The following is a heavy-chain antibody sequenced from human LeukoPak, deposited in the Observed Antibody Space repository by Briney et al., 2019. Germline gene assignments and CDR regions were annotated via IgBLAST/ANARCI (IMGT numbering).Heavy chain of an antibody. D-gene: IGHD3-22*01. CDR2: ISSSSSYI. CDR3: ARVLLYYYDSSGYYSAGASDI. V-gene: IGHV3-21*01. Sequence: PGGSLRLSCAASGFTFSSYSMNWVRQAPGKGLEWVSSISSSSSYIYYADSVKGRFTISRDNAKNSLYLQMNSLRAEDTAVYYCARVLLYYYDSSGYYSAGASDIWGQGTMVTVSS. J-gene: IGHJ3*02. CDR1: GFTFSSYS.